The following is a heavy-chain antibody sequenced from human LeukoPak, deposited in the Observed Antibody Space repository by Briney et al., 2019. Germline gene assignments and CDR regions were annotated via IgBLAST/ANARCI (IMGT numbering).Heavy chain of an antibody. Sequence: SETLSLTCSVSGGSISSSVYYWGWIRQPPGKGLEWIGGVYYSGTTYYNPSLKSRVIISVDTSKNQFSLRLSSVTAADTAIYYCAREYSSSRYDYWGQGTPVSVSS. CDR3: AREYSSSRYDY. J-gene: IGHJ4*02. D-gene: IGHD6-13*01. CDR2: VYYSGTT. V-gene: IGHV4-39*07. CDR1: GGSISSSVYY.